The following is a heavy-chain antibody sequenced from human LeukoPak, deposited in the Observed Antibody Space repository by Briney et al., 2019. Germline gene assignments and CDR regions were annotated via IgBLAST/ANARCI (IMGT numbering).Heavy chain of an antibody. D-gene: IGHD5-18*01. CDR3: ARWGVGYSYAYNPIDY. CDR1: GFTFRSFW. CDR2: IRDDGREI. Sequence: PAGSLRLSCVASGFTFRSFWMSWVRQAPGKGLEWVANIRDDGREIHYVDPVKGRFTISRDNGKKSLYLQMNSLRAEDTAVYYCARWGVGYSYAYNPIDYWGQGTLVTVSS. V-gene: IGHV3-7*05. J-gene: IGHJ4*02.